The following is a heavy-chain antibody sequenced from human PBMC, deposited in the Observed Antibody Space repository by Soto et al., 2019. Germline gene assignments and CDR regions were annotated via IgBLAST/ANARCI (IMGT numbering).Heavy chain of an antibody. V-gene: IGHV4-31*03. Sequence: PSETLSLTCTVSGGSISSGGYYWSWIRQHPGKGMEWIGYIYYSGSTYYNPSLKSRVTISVDTSKNQFSLKLSSVTAADTAVYYCARAGFWYGSGIYGYGIDVWGQGTTVTVSS. CDR1: GGSISSGGYY. D-gene: IGHD3-10*01. J-gene: IGHJ6*02. CDR3: ARAGFWYGSGIYGYGIDV. CDR2: IYYSGST.